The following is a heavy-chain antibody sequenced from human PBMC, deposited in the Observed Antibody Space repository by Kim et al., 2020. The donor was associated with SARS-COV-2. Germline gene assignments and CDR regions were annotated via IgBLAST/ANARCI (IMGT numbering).Heavy chain of an antibody. CDR2: IGTAGDT. D-gene: IGHD6-19*01. CDR3: ARVRYSSGWPSYWYFDL. J-gene: IGHJ2*01. Sequence: GGSLRLSCAASGFTFSSYDMHWVRQATGKGLEWVSTIGTAGDTYYPGSVKGRFTISRENAKNSLYLQMNSLRAGDTAVYYCARVRYSSGWPSYWYFDLWGRGTLVTVSS. V-gene: IGHV3-13*01. CDR1: GFTFSSYD.